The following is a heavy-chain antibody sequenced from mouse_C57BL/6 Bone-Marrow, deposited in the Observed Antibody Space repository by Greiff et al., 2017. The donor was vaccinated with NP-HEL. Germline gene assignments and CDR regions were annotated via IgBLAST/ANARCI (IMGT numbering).Heavy chain of an antibody. J-gene: IGHJ4*01. D-gene: IGHD2-4*01. Sequence: QVQLKESGPGLVAPSQSLSITCTVSGFSLTSYGVHWVRQPPGKGLEWLVVIWSDGSPTYNSALKSRLSISKDNSKSQVFLKMNSLQTDDTAMYYCARHYDYDVRAMDYWGQGTSVTVSS. V-gene: IGHV2-6*03. CDR2: IWSDGSP. CDR1: GFSLTSYG. CDR3: ARHYDYDVRAMDY.